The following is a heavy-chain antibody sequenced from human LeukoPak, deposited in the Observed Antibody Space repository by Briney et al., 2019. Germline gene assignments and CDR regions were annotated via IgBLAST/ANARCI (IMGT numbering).Heavy chain of an antibody. CDR2: ISWNSGSI. CDR1: GFTFDNYA. Sequence: GGSLRLSCAASGFTFDNYAMHWVRQAPGKGLEWVSGISWNSGSIGYADSVKGRFTISRDNAKNSLYLQMNSLRAEDTALYYCAEDMVVVAAISYGMDVWGQGTTVTVSS. J-gene: IGHJ6*02. V-gene: IGHV3-9*01. CDR3: AEDMVVVAAISYGMDV. D-gene: IGHD2-15*01.